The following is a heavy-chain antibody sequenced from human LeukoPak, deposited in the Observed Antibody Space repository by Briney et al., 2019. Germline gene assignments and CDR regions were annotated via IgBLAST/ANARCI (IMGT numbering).Heavy chain of an antibody. CDR3: ASLYYYDSSGHDY. V-gene: IGHV3-53*04. J-gene: IGHJ4*02. Sequence: GGSLRLSCAASGFTVSSNYMSWVRQAPGKGLEWVSVTYSGGSTYYADSVKGRFTISRHNSKNTLYLQMNSLRAEDTAVYYCASLYYYDSSGHDYWGQGTLVTVSS. CDR1: GFTVSSNY. CDR2: TYSGGST. D-gene: IGHD3-22*01.